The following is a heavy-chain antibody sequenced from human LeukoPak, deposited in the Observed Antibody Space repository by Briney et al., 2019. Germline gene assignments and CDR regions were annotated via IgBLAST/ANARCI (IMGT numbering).Heavy chain of an antibody. Sequence: GASVKVSCMASGYTFTGYYMHWVRQAPGQGLEWMGWINPNSGGTNYAQKLQGRVTMTTDTSASTAYMELRSLRSDDTAVYYCAREVTMVRGVMVPDYWGQGTLVTVSS. CDR1: GYTFTGYY. J-gene: IGHJ4*02. CDR3: AREVTMVRGVMVPDY. D-gene: IGHD3-10*01. CDR2: INPNSGGT. V-gene: IGHV1-2*02.